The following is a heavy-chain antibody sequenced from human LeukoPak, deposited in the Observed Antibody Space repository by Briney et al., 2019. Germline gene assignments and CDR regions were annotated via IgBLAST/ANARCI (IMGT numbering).Heavy chain of an antibody. V-gene: IGHV4-39*07. CDR3: ASAVVPAAAFDI. J-gene: IGHJ3*02. D-gene: IGHD2-2*01. Sequence: SETLSLTCTVSGGSISSGSYYWGWIRQPPGKGLEWIGSIYHSGSTYYNPSLKSRVTISVDTSKNQFSLKLSSVTAADTAVYYCASAVVPAAAFDIWGQGTMVTVSS. CDR2: IYHSGST. CDR1: GGSISSGSYY.